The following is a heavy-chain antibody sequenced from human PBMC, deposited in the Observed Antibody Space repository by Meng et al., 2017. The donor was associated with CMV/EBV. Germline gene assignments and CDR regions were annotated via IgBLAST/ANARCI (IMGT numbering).Heavy chain of an antibody. CDR1: GYTFTSYG. D-gene: IGHD2-15*01. V-gene: IGHV1-18*01. CDR3: ARDPAWSVITPRRGFDY. J-gene: IGHJ4*02. CDR2: ISAYNGNT. Sequence: QVQLVHAGAEVKKPGASVKVSCKASGYTFTSYGISWVRQAPGQGLEWMGWISAYNGNTNYAQKLQGRVTMTTDTSTSTAYMELRSLRSDDTAVYYCARDPAWSVITPRRGFDYWGQGTLVTVSS.